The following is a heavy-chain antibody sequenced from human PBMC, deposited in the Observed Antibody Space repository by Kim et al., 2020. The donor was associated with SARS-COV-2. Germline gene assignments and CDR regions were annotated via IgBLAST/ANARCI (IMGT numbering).Heavy chain of an antibody. V-gene: IGHV4-34*01. CDR1: GGSFSGYY. CDR3: ARGMWGYYYYMDV. Sequence: SETLSLTCAVYGGSFSGYYWSWIRQPPGKGLEWIGEINHSGSTNYNPSLKSRVTISVDTSKNQFSLKLSSVTAADTAVYYCARGMWGYYYYMDVWGKGTTVTVSS. J-gene: IGHJ6*03. D-gene: IGHD1-26*01. CDR2: INHSGST.